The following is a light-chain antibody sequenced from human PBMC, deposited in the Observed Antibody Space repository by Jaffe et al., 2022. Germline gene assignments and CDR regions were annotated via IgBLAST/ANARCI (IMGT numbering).Light chain of an antibody. Sequence: DIQMTQSPSSLSASVGDRVTITCRASQSISNYLNWYQEKPGKAPKLLIYAASSLQSGVPSRFSGSGSGTDFTLTISSLQPEDFATYYCQQSYNTYTFGQGTKLEIK. CDR3: QQSYNTYT. V-gene: IGKV1-39*01. CDR1: QSISNY. CDR2: AAS. J-gene: IGKJ2*01.